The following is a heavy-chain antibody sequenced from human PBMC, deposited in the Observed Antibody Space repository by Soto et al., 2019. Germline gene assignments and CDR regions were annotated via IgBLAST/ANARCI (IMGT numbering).Heavy chain of an antibody. CDR2: IYYSGST. CDR1: GGSISSGGYY. CDR3: ARGSMGDYDSRRNDAFDI. Sequence: SETLSLTCTVSGGSISSGGYYWSWIRQHPGKGLESIGYIYYSGSTYYNPSLKSRVTISVDTSKNQFSLKLSSVTAADTAVYYCARGSMGDYDSRRNDAFDIWGQGTMVTVSS. J-gene: IGHJ3*02. D-gene: IGHD3-22*01. V-gene: IGHV4-31*03.